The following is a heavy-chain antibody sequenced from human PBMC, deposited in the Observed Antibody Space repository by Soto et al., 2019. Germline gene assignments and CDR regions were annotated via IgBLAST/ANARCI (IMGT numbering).Heavy chain of an antibody. V-gene: IGHV4-30-2*01. Sequence: QLQLQESGSGLVKPSQTLSLTCAVSGGSISSGGYSWSWIRQPPGKGLEWVGYIYHSGSTYYNPSLKGRVTISIDRSKNQFSLKLSSVTAADTAVYYCTRSSSTVTTLDYWGQGTLVTVSS. CDR2: IYHSGST. CDR3: TRSSSTVTTLDY. J-gene: IGHJ4*02. CDR1: GGSISSGGYS. D-gene: IGHD2-2*01.